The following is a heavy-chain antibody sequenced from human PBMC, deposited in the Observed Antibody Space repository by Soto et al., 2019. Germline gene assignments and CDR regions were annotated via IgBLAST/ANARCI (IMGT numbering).Heavy chain of an antibody. CDR2: ISLSSSTI. CDR3: ARDSRNYYYYMDV. J-gene: IGHJ6*03. V-gene: IGHV3-48*01. CDR1: GFTFSSYN. Sequence: EVQLVESGGGLVQPGGSLRLSCAASGFTFSSYNMNWVRQAPGKGLEWISDISLSSSTIFYADSVKGRFTISRDNAKNSLYLQMNSLGAEDTAVYYCARDSRNYYYYMDVWGKGTTVTVSS.